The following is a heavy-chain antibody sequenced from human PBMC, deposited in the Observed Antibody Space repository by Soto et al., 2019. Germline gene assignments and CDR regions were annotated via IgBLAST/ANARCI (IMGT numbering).Heavy chain of an antibody. V-gene: IGHV6-1*01. CDR3: ARQSSSKYYCGLDC. D-gene: IGHD3-10*01. CDR1: GDSVSSNSAA. J-gene: IGHJ6*02. Sequence: TLSLTCAISGDSVSSNSAAWNWIRQSPSRGLEWLGRTYYRSKWYNDCAVSVKSRITINPDSSRNQFSLQLSSVTPEDTAVYYCARQSSSKYYCGLDCSGQGTTVTVSS. CDR2: TYYRSKWYN.